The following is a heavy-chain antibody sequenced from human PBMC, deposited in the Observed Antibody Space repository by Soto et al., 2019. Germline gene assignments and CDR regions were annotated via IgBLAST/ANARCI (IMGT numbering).Heavy chain of an antibody. CDR3: ARHGNRVTWTDDP. V-gene: IGHV5-10-1*01. D-gene: IGHD3-10*01. CDR2: IDPSDSYT. Sequence: GESLKISCKGSGYSFTSYWISWVRQMPGKGLEWMGRIDPSDSYTNYSPSFQGHVTISADKSISTAYLQWSSLKASYTAMYYCARHGNRVTWTDDPWGQGTLVTVSS. CDR1: GYSFTSYW. J-gene: IGHJ5*02.